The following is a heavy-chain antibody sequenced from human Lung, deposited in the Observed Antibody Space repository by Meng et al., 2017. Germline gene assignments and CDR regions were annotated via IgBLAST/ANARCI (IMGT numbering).Heavy chain of an antibody. CDR3: ARDEDISAAGKLFGDY. CDR1: GYNFPDYY. D-gene: IGHD6-25*01. Sequence: ASVKVPCKPSGYNFPDYYIHWVRRAPGQGLEWMGRINPKSGDTHYAQKFQARVTMTGDTSISTAYMELSVLRSDDTAMYYCARDEDISAAGKLFGDYWGQGTLVTVSS. V-gene: IGHV1-2*06. CDR2: INPKSGDT. J-gene: IGHJ4*02.